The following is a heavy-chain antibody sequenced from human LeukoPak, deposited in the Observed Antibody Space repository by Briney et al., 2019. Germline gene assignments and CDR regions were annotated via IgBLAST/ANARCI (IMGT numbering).Heavy chain of an antibody. CDR1: GGSISSYY. J-gene: IGHJ6*02. CDR2: IYTSGST. Sequence: SETLSLTCTVSGGSISSYYWNWIRQPAGKGLEWIGRIYTSGSTNYNPSLKSRVTMSVDTSKNQFSLKLSSVTAADTAVYYCARDNYGDDGPPCYYYGMDVWGQGTTVTVSS. D-gene: IGHD4-17*01. V-gene: IGHV4-4*07. CDR3: ARDNYGDDGPPCYYYGMDV.